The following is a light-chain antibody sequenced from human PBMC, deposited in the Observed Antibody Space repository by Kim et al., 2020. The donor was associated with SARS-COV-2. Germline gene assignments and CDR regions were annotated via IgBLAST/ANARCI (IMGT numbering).Light chain of an antibody. CDR1: SDDIGYFDY. CDR3: SSYTTSSTLV. Sequence: GQSITISCTGTSDDIGYFDYVSWYQQHPGEAPKLMIYDVSNRPSGVSNRFSGSKSDNTASLTISGLQPEDEADYYCSSYTTSSTLVFGGGNKLTVL. V-gene: IGLV2-14*03. CDR2: DVS. J-gene: IGLJ3*02.